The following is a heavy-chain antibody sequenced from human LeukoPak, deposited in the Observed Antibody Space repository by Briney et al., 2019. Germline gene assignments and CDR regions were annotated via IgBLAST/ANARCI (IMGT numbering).Heavy chain of an antibody. CDR1: GASINNYF. J-gene: IGHJ4*02. CDR3: ARNCGDY. CDR2: IYSGGST. V-gene: IGHV4-4*07. D-gene: IGHD1-1*01. Sequence: SETLSLTCIVSGASINNYFWTWIRQPAGKGLEWIGRIYSGGSTIYNPSLNSRATMSLDTSKNQFSLKLISVTAADTAVYYCARNCGDYWGQGTLVTVSS.